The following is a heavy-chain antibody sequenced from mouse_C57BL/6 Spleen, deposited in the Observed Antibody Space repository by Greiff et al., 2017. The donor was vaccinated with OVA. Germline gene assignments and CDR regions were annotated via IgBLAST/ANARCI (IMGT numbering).Heavy chain of an antibody. V-gene: IGHV5-17*01. J-gene: IGHJ4*01. CDR2: ISSGSSTI. CDR3: APFYYDYDYAMDY. CDR1: GFTFSDYG. Sequence: EVQVVESGGGLVKPGGSLKLSCAASGFTFSDYGMHWVRQAPEKGLEWVAYISSGSSTIYYADTVKGRFTISRDNAKNTLFLQMTSLRSEDTAMYYCAPFYYDYDYAMDYWGQGTSVTVSS. D-gene: IGHD2-4*01.